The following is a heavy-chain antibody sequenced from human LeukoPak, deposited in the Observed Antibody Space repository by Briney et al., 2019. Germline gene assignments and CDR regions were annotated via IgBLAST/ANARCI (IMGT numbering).Heavy chain of an antibody. CDR2: ISGSGGNT. Sequence: GGSLRLSCAASGFTFSSYAMSWVRLAPGKGLEWVSAISGSGGNTYYTDSVKGRFTISRDNSKNTLHLQMISLRAEDTAVYYCAKDGIAVAGYDYWGQGTLVTVSS. D-gene: IGHD6-19*01. CDR1: GFTFSSYA. CDR3: AKDGIAVAGYDY. V-gene: IGHV3-23*01. J-gene: IGHJ4*02.